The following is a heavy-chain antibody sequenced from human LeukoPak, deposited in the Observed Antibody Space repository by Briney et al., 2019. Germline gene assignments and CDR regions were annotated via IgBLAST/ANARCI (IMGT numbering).Heavy chain of an antibody. D-gene: IGHD4-17*01. CDR3: ASDDYGDYVRAFDI. V-gene: IGHV4-61*08. J-gene: IGHJ3*02. CDR2: IYSSGTI. CDR1: GDSVSSGGYF. Sequence: SETLSLTCTVSGDSVSSGGYFWSWIRQPPGKRLEWIGYIYSSGTINYNPSLKSRVTISADTSKNQFSLKLSSVTAADTAVYYCASDDYGDYVRAFDIWGQGTMVTVSS.